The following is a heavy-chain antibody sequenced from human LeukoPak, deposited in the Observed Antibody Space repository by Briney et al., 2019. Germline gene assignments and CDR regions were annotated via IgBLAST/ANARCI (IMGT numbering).Heavy chain of an antibody. Sequence: SCKASGGTFSSYGMHWVRQAPGKGLEWVAVISFDGSNKYYADSVKGRFTISRDNSKNTVYLQMNSLRAEDTAVYYCARDLDSYGSYWGQGTRVTVSS. CDR3: ARDLDSYGSY. CDR2: ISFDGSNK. D-gene: IGHD5-18*01. J-gene: IGHJ4*02. CDR1: GGTFSSYG. V-gene: IGHV3-33*05.